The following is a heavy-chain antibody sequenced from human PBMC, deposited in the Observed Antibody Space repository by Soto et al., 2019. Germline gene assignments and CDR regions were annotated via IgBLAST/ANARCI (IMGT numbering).Heavy chain of an antibody. V-gene: IGHV4-31*03. J-gene: IGHJ6*02. CDR1: GGSIRSGGYF. CDR3: TSDKPLPYNPNHGKGYYGIDV. CDR2: IYYNSGST. Sequence: QVQLQESGPGLVKPSQTLSLTCIVSGGSIRSGGYFWSWIRQHPGKGLEWVGNIYYNSGSTYYTPSLKSRVCIPVAASKTHSPLNMRSPTAADTAVYFCTSDKPLPYNPNHGKGYYGIDVWGQETTVIVS. D-gene: IGHD1-20*01.